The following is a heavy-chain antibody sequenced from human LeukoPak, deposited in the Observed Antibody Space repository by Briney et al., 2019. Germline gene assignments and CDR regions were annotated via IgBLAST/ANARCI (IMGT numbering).Heavy chain of an antibody. D-gene: IGHD3-3*01. CDR1: GGSISSGGYY. CDR2: IYYSGST. Sequence: SETLSLTCTVSGGSISSGGYYWSWIRQHPGKGLEWIGYIYYSGSTYYNPSLKSRVTISVDTSKNQFSLKLSSVTAADTAVYCCARGLYDFWSGYHMDVWGKGTTVTVSS. J-gene: IGHJ6*03. V-gene: IGHV4-31*03. CDR3: ARGLYDFWSGYHMDV.